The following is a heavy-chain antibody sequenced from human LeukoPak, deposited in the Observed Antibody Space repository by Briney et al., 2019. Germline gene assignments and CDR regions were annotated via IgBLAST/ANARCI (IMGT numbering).Heavy chain of an antibody. Sequence: KPSETLSLTCGVSGYSISSGYYWGWIRQPPGKGLEWIGSIYHSGSTYYHPSLKSRVTISVDTSKNQFSLRLSSVTAADTAVYYCARVAGPFDIWGQGPMVTVSS. CDR3: ARVAGPFDI. J-gene: IGHJ3*02. CDR2: IYHSGST. CDR1: GYSISSGYY. D-gene: IGHD6-13*01. V-gene: IGHV4-38-2*01.